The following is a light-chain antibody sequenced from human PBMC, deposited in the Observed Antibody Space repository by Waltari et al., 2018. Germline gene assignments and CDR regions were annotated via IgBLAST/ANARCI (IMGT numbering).Light chain of an antibody. CDR2: DVN. Sequence: QTALPQPPSVSGSLGQSVTISCAGSRGDIGGYNYVSWYQQHPGKTPTIIILDVNKRPSSVSDRISGSKSGNTASLTISGVQAEDAATYYCSSYIGNNKYIVGTGTRLTVL. CDR1: RGDIGGYNY. V-gene: IGLV2-14*03. CDR3: SSYIGNNKYI. J-gene: IGLJ1*01.